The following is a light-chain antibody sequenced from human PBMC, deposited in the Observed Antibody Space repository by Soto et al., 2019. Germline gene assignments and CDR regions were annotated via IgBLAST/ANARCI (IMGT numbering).Light chain of an antibody. J-gene: IGLJ1*01. CDR1: TSNIGNNY. V-gene: IGLV1-51*01. Sequence: QSVLTQPPSVSAAPGRKVTISCSGGTSNIGNNYVAWYQQFPGTAPKRIIYDNSKRASGIPDRFSGSKSGTSATLVITGLQTGDEADYYCGTWDSRLSAVFGTGTKVTVL. CDR2: DNS. CDR3: GTWDSRLSAV.